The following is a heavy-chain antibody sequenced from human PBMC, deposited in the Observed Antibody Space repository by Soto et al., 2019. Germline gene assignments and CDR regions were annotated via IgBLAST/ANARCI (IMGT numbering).Heavy chain of an antibody. CDR2: IIPIFGTA. J-gene: IGHJ3*02. CDR1: GGTFSSYA. D-gene: IGHD1-26*01. V-gene: IGHV1-69*13. CDR3: ARGVGGSYYAAFDI. Sequence: PVKVSCKASGGTFSSYAISWVRQAPGQGLEWMGGIIPIFGTANYAQKFQGRVTITADESTSTAYMELSSLRSEDTAVYYCARGVGGSYYAAFDIWGQGTMVTVSS.